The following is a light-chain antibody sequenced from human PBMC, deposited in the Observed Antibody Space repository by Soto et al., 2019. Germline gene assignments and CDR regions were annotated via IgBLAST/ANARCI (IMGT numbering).Light chain of an antibody. CDR1: SSDVGGYNY. V-gene: IGLV2-14*01. CDR3: SSYTSSSTLV. Sequence: QSALTQPASVSGSPGQSITISCTGTSSDVGGYNYVSWYQQHPGKAPKLMIYDVSNRPSGVSNRFSGSKSGNPASLTISGLQAEAEADYYCSSYTSSSTLVFGGGTKLTVL. CDR2: DVS. J-gene: IGLJ2*01.